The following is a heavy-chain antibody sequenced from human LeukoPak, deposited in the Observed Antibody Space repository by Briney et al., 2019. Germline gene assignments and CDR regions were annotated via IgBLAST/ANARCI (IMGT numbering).Heavy chain of an antibody. CDR2: IYSSGSA. D-gene: IGHD3-16*01. Sequence: SETLSLTFSVSGGSLSNYYWTWIRRPPGKGLEWIGYIYSSGSANYNPSLKSRVNISIDTSENQFSLKLSSVTAADTAVYYCARRSWGSDFDYWGQGGLVTVSS. J-gene: IGHJ4*02. V-gene: IGHV4-59*01. CDR1: GGSLSNYY. CDR3: ARRSWGSDFDY.